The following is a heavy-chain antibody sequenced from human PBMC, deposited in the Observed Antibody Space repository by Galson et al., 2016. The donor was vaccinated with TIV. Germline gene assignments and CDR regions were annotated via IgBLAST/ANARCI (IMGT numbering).Heavy chain of an antibody. CDR1: GFTFNSYA. CDR2: ISAGDST. Sequence: SLRLSCAASGFTFNSYAMSWVRQAPGKGLEWVSGISAGDSTYYEDSVKGRFTISRDNSKNTLYLQMNSLRAEDTAVYCCAKDGSFSGRYYDYWGQGTLVTVSS. CDR3: AKDGSFSGRYYDY. V-gene: IGHV3-23*01. D-gene: IGHD1-26*01. J-gene: IGHJ4*02.